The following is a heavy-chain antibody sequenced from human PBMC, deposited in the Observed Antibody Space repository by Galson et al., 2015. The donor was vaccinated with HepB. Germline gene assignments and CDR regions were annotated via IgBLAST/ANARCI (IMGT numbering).Heavy chain of an antibody. Sequence: SLRLSCAASGFSFSGSAMHWVRQASGKGLEWVGRIRSKANSYATAYGASMKGRFTISRDDSKNTAYLQMTSLKTEDTASYYCAKPHHGDDPSSLYYGLGIRDPGTTVTVS. D-gene: IGHD4-17*01. CDR3: AKPHHGDDPSSLYYGLGI. J-gene: IGHJ6*02. CDR1: GFSFSGSA. CDR2: IRSKANSYAT. V-gene: IGHV3-73*01.